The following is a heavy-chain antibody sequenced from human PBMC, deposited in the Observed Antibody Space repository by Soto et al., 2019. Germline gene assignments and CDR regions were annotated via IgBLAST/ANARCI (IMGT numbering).Heavy chain of an antibody. CDR1: GGSVSSGSYY. V-gene: IGHV4-61*01. D-gene: IGHD3-16*02. CDR3: ARVRAGTVGGVIALSAFES. Sequence: PSETLSLTCTVSGGSVSSGSYYWSWIRQPPGKGLEWIGYIYYTGNTNYNPSLKSRVTISIDTSNNQFSLKLSSVTAADTAVYYCARVRAGTVGGVIALSAFESWGHGTMVTASS. J-gene: IGHJ3*02. CDR2: IYYTGNT.